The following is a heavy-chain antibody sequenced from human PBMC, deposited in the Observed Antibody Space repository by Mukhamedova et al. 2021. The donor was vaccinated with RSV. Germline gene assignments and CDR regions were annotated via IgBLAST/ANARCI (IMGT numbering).Heavy chain of an antibody. CDR2: IKEDGTWK. V-gene: IGHV3-7*03. Sequence: GKGLEWVAHIKEDGTWKSYMDSVKGRFTISRDNTKNSLYLQMNSLRAEDTAVYYCVRDEGAFIITYRFDYWGPGTLVTVSS. J-gene: IGHJ4*02. CDR3: VRDEGAFIITYRFDY. D-gene: IGHD3-16*01.